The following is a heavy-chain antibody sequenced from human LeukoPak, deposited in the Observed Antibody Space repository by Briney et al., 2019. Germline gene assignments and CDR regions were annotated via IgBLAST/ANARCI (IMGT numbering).Heavy chain of an antibody. Sequence: PGGSLRLSCAASGFTFSSYSMNWVRQAPGKGLGWVSSISSSSSYIYYADSVKGRFTISRDNAKNSLYLQMNSLRAEDTAVYYCARDPGDGYNYVDYWGQGTLVTVSS. CDR3: ARDPGDGYNYVDY. J-gene: IGHJ4*02. D-gene: IGHD5-24*01. CDR2: ISSSSSYI. CDR1: GFTFSSYS. V-gene: IGHV3-21*01.